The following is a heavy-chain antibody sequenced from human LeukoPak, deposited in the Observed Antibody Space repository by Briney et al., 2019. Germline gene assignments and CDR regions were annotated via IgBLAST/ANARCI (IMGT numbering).Heavy chain of an antibody. D-gene: IGHD3-10*01. J-gene: IGHJ4*02. V-gene: IGHV3-30*18. Sequence: GGSLRLSCAASGFTFSSYSMNWVRQAPGKGLEWVAVISYDGSNKYYADSVKGRFTISRDNSKNTLYLRMNSLRAEDTAVYYCAKSYGSGTFDYWGQGTLVTVSS. CDR2: ISYDGSNK. CDR1: GFTFSSYS. CDR3: AKSYGSGTFDY.